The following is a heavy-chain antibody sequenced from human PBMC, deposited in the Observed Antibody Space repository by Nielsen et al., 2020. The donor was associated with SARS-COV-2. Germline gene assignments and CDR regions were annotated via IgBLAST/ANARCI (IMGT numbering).Heavy chain of an antibody. CDR1: GDSVSSNSAA. Sequence: SQTLSLTCAISGDSVSSNSAAWNWIRQSPSRGLEWLGRTYYRSKWYNDYAVSVKSRITINPDTSKNQFSLQLNSVTPEDTAVYYCASHTRALVPAAIEGYYYYMDVWGKGTTVTVSS. J-gene: IGHJ6*03. CDR2: TYYRSKWYN. V-gene: IGHV6-1*01. D-gene: IGHD2-2*02. CDR3: ASHTRALVPAAIEGYYYYMDV.